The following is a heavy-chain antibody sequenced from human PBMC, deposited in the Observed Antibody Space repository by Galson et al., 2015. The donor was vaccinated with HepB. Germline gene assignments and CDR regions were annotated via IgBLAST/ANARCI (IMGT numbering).Heavy chain of an antibody. CDR2: IIPIFGTA. CDR3: ARDLGYCSGGSCYEGFDY. J-gene: IGHJ4*02. V-gene: IGHV1-69*13. Sequence: SVKVSCKASGGTFSNYAISWVRQAPGQGLEWMGGIIPIFGTASYTQKFQGRVTITADESTSTAYMELSSLRSEDTAVYYCARDLGYCSGGSCYEGFDYWGQGTLVTVSS. CDR1: GGTFSNYA. D-gene: IGHD2-15*01.